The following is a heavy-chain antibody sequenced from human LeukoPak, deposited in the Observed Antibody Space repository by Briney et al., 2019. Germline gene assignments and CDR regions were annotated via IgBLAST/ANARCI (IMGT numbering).Heavy chain of an antibody. D-gene: IGHD5-12*01. CDR3: ARHKWRYSGYVN. CDR2: IYTSGTT. V-gene: IGHV4-61*02. Sequence: PSETLSLTCTVSGGSISSGSYYWSWVRQPAGKGLEWIGRIYTSGTTNYNPSLKSRVTISVDTSKNQFSLKLSSVTAADTAVYYCARHKWRYSGYVNWGQGTLVTVSS. J-gene: IGHJ4*02. CDR1: GGSISSGSYY.